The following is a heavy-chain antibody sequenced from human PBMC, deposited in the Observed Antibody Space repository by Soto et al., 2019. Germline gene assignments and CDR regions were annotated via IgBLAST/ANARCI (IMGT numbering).Heavy chain of an antibody. CDR2: MNPNSGNT. CDR1: GYTFTSYD. V-gene: IGHV1-8*01. J-gene: IGHJ6*02. D-gene: IGHD6-19*01. Sequence: ASVKVSCKASGYTFTSYDINWVRQATGQGLEWMGWMNPNSGNTGYAQKFQGRVTMTRNTSISTAYMELSSLRSEDTAVYYCARGEGIAVAGDYYYYGRDVWGQVTRVTVSS. CDR3: ARGEGIAVAGDYYYYGRDV.